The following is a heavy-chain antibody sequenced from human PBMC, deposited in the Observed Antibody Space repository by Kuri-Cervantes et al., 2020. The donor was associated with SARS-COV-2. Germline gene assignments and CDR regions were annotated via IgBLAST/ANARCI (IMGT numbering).Heavy chain of an antibody. D-gene: IGHD3-22*01. CDR3: ARTYYYDSSGYHDAFDI. CDR2: INPSGGST. CDR1: GYTFTSYA. Sequence: ASVKVSCKASGYTFTSYAMHWVRQAPGQGLEWMGIINPSGGSTSYAQKFQGRVTMTRDTSTSTVYMELSSLRSEDTAVYYCARTYYYDSSGYHDAFDIWGQGTMVTVSS. V-gene: IGHV1-46*01. J-gene: IGHJ3*02.